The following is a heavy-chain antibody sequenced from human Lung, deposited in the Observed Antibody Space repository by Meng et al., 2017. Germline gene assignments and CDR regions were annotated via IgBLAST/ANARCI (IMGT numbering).Heavy chain of an antibody. V-gene: IGHV1-3*01. J-gene: IGHJ5*02. CDR1: GYTFTSYA. CDR3: ARDFTSGSSGDP. Sequence: QVQLVQSGAEVKKSGASVKGSCKASGYTFTSYAMHWVRQAPGQSLEWMGWITPGSGNTKYSQKFQGRLTITTDTSASTAYMELSTLRSEDTAVYYCARDFTSGSSGDPWGQGTLVTVSS. CDR2: ITPGSGNT. D-gene: IGHD6-19*01.